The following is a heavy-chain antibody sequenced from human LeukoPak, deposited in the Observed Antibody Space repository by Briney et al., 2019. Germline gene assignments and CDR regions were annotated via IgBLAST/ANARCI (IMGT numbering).Heavy chain of an antibody. Sequence: GGSLRLSCAASGFTFSSYWVHWVRQAPGKGLVWVSPINSDGSSTSYADSVKGRFTISRDNAKNTLSLQMNSLRAEDTAVYYCARVGGSNAFDIWGQGTLVTVSS. J-gene: IGHJ3*02. CDR1: GFTFSSYW. D-gene: IGHD1-26*01. CDR3: ARVGGSNAFDI. CDR2: INSDGSST. V-gene: IGHV3-74*01.